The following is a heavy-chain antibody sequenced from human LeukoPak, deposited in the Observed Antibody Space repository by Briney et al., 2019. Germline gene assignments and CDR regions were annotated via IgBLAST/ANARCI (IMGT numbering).Heavy chain of an antibody. CDR1: GGSISSYY. Sequence: SETLSLTCTVSGGSISSYYWSWIRQPPGKGLEWFGYIYYSGSTNYNPSLKSRVTISVDTSKNQFSLKLSSVTAADTAVYYCARHGGWYHNYYYYYGMDVWGQGTTVTVSS. J-gene: IGHJ6*02. D-gene: IGHD6-19*01. V-gene: IGHV4-59*08. CDR3: ARHGGWYHNYYYYYGMDV. CDR2: IYYSGST.